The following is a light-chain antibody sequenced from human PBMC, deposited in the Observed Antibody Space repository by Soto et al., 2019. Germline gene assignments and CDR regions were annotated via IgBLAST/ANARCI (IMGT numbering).Light chain of an antibody. CDR3: SSYTSSSTYV. CDR2: DVS. Sequence: QSVLTQPASVSGSPGQSITISCTGTSSDVGAYNYVSWYLQHPGKAPKVMISDVSYRPSGVSNRFSGSKSGNTASLTISGLQAEDEADYCCSSYTSSSTYVFGTGTQLTVL. J-gene: IGLJ1*01. V-gene: IGLV2-14*01. CDR1: SSDVGAYNY.